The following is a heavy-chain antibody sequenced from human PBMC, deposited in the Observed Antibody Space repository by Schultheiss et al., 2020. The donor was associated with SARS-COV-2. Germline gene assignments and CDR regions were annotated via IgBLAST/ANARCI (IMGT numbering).Heavy chain of an antibody. V-gene: IGHV1-18*01. CDR1: GYTFTSYA. CDR2: ISGYDGNT. Sequence: ASVKVSCKASGYTFTSYAISWVRQAPGQGLEWMGWISGYDGNTNYAQKFQGRVTMTTDTSTSTAYMELRSLRSDDTAVYYCARAYGDYGVAEYFQHWGQGTLVTVSS. CDR3: ARAYGDYGVAEYFQH. J-gene: IGHJ1*01. D-gene: IGHD4-17*01.